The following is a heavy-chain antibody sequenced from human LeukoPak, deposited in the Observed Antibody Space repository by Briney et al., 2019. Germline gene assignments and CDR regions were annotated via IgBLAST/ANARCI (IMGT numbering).Heavy chain of an antibody. CDR3: ARKRVVAASYFEY. J-gene: IGHJ4*02. D-gene: IGHD2-15*01. CDR2: IIPIFGTA. CDR1: GGTFSTYA. V-gene: IGHV1-69*01. Sequence: SVKVSCQASGGTFSTYAISWVRQAPGQGLEWMGGIIPIFGTANYAQKFQGRVTITADESTSTAYMELSSLRSEDTAVYYCARKRVVAASYFEYWGQGTLVTVSS.